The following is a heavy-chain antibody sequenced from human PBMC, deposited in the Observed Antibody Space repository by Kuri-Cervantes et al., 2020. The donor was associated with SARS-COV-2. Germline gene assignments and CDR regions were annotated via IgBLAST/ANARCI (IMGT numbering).Heavy chain of an antibody. CDR1: GFTFSSYG. D-gene: IGHD2-2*01. J-gene: IGHJ4*02. Sequence: GESLKISCAASGFTFSSYGMHWVRQAPGKGLEWVAVISYDGSNKYYADSVKGRFTISRDNSKNTLYLQMNSLRAEDTAVYYCAKDPRGPKVVPAAAFDYWGQGTLVTVSS. V-gene: IGHV3-30*18. CDR2: ISYDGSNK. CDR3: AKDPRGPKVVPAAAFDY.